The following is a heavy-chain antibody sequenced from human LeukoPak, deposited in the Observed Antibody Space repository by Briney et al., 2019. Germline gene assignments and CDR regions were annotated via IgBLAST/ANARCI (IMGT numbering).Heavy chain of an antibody. Sequence: SETLSLTCAVYGGSFSGYYWSWIRQPPGKGLEWIGEINPSGSTNYNPPLKSRVTISVDTSKNQFSLKLNSVTAADTAVYYCARGIPFDTSGYYRRTKNWFDPWGQRTLVTVSS. V-gene: IGHV4-34*01. D-gene: IGHD3-22*01. CDR2: INPSGST. J-gene: IGHJ5*02. CDR3: ARGIPFDTSGYYRRTKNWFDP. CDR1: GGSFSGYY.